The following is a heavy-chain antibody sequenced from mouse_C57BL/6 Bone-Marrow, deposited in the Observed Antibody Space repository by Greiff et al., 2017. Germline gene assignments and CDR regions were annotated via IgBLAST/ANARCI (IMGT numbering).Heavy chain of an antibody. D-gene: IGHD1-1*01. J-gene: IGHJ1*03. CDR2: INPNNGGT. CDR1: GYTFTDYY. V-gene: IGHV1-26*01. CDR3: ARRRITTVVALYWYFDV. Sequence: VQLQQSGPELVKPGASVKISCKASGYTFTDYYMNWVKQSHGKSLEWIGDINPNNGGTSYNQKFKGKATLTVDKSSSTAYMELRSLTSEDSAVYYCARRRITTVVALYWYFDVWGTGTTVTVSS.